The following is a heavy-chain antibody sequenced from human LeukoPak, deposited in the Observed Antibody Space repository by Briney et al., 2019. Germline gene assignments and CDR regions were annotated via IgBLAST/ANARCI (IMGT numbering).Heavy chain of an antibody. D-gene: IGHD5-12*01. CDR3: ARGAEYSGYDTARYSFDY. CDR2: INPSGGST. J-gene: IGHJ4*02. Sequence: GASVKVSCKASGYTFTSYYRHWGRQAPGQGLEWMGIINPSGGSTSYAQKCQGRVTMTTDTSTSTAYMELRRMRSDDTAVYYCARGAEYSGYDTARYSFDYWGQGTLVTVSS. CDR1: GYTFTSYY. V-gene: IGHV1-46*01.